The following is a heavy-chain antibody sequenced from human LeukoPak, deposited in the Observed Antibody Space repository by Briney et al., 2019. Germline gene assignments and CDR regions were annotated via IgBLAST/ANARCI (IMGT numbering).Heavy chain of an antibody. CDR1: GYTFTGYY. D-gene: IGHD4-23*01. Sequence: GASVKVSCKASGYTFTGYYMHWVRQAPGQGLEWMGGIIPIFGTANYAQKFQGRVTITADESTSTAYMELSSLRSEDTAVYYCARDLDYGGNPYHYFDYWGQGTLVTVSS. CDR2: IIPIFGTA. J-gene: IGHJ4*02. V-gene: IGHV1-69*13. CDR3: ARDLDYGGNPYHYFDY.